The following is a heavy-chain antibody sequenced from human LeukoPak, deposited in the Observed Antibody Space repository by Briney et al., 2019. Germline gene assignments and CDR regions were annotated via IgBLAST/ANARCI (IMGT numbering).Heavy chain of an antibody. CDR1: GGSISSYY. Sequence: SETLSLTCIISGGSISSYYWSWIRQSPGKGLEWIGYITYTGSTDYDPSLKSRVTISVDTSRNQFSLRLNSVTAADTAVYYCARSYSFEHVWEYWGQGTPVTVSS. V-gene: IGHV4-59*01. D-gene: IGHD3-16*01. CDR3: ARSYSFEHVWEY. CDR2: ITYTGST. J-gene: IGHJ4*02.